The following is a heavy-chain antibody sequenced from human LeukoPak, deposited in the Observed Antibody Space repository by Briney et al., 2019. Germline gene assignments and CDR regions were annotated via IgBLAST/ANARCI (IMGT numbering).Heavy chain of an antibody. V-gene: IGHV3-7*01. CDR2: IYQDGTEK. Sequence: GGSLRLSCAASGFPFSTYLRTRVRQAPGKGLEWVANIYQDGTEKYYVASVKGRFSISRDNAKNSLYLQMNSLRAEDTAVYYCASERPSSSWYDYWGQGTLVTVSS. CDR1: GFPFSTYL. J-gene: IGHJ4*02. CDR3: ASERPSSSWYDY. D-gene: IGHD6-13*01.